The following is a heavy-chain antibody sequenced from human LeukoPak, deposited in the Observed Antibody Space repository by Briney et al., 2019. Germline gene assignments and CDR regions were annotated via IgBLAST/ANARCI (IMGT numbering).Heavy chain of an antibody. V-gene: IGHV4-59*08. D-gene: IGHD4-23*01. Sequence: AETLSLTCTVSGASISSYYWSWIRQPPGKGLEWIGYISNIGSTNYNPSLKSRVTISVDTSKNQFSLKLSSVTAADTAVYYCARRRGGRGAFDIWGQGTKVTVS. CDR1: GASISSYY. J-gene: IGHJ3*02. CDR3: ARRRGGRGAFDI. CDR2: ISNIGST.